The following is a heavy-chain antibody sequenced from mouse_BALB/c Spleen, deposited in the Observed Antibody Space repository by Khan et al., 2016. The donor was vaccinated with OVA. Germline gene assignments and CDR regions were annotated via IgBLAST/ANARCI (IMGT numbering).Heavy chain of an antibody. CDR1: GYTFTSYF. D-gene: IGHD2-14*01. Sequence: VQLLQSGPELVKPGASVKMSCKASGYTFTSYFIRWVKQKPGHGLEWIGDIYPFSGVTKFNEKFNGQTTLTSDKSSSTAYMQLSSLTSEDSAVYYGARGETYDFYFDYWGQGTTVTVSS. V-gene: IGHV1S136*01. CDR2: IYPFSGVT. CDR3: ARGETYDFYFDY. J-gene: IGHJ2*01.